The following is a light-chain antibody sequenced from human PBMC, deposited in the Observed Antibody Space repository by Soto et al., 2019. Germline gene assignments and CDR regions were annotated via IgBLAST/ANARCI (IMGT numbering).Light chain of an antibody. Sequence: QSVLTQPASVSGSPGRSITISCTGTSSDVDTYKYVSWYQQHPGKAPKLMIYEVSYRPSGVSDRFSGSKSGNTASLTISGLQAEDEADYYCCSYAGSTTRVQFGGGTKLTVL. CDR2: EVS. J-gene: IGLJ2*01. CDR3: CSYAGSTTRVQ. V-gene: IGLV2-14*01. CDR1: SSDVDTYKY.